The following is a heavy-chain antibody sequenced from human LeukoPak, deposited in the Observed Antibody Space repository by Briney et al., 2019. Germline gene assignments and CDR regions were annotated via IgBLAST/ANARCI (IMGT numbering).Heavy chain of an antibody. CDR2: IIAYNGNT. Sequence: ASVKVSCKASGYTFTSYGISWVRQAPGQGLEWMGWIIAYNGNTNYAQKLQGRVTMTTDTSTSTAYMELRSLRSDDAAVYYCAREWEVITMRVMDVWGQGTTVTVSS. CDR3: AREWEVITMRVMDV. V-gene: IGHV1-18*01. CDR1: GYTFTSYG. J-gene: IGHJ6*02. D-gene: IGHD3-22*01.